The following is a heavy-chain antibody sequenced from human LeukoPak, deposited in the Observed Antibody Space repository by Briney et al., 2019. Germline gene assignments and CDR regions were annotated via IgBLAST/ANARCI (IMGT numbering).Heavy chain of an antibody. Sequence: SETLSLTCTVSGGSISNYYWSWIRQPPGKGLEWIGYIYYSGSTNYNPSLKSRVTISVDTSKNQFSLNLSSVTAADTAMYYCARDRSPEGYYDSSHWDYYHVMDVWGQGTTVTVSS. D-gene: IGHD3-22*01. CDR2: IYYSGST. CDR3: ARDRSPEGYYDSSHWDYYHVMDV. CDR1: GGSISNYY. J-gene: IGHJ6*02. V-gene: IGHV4-59*01.